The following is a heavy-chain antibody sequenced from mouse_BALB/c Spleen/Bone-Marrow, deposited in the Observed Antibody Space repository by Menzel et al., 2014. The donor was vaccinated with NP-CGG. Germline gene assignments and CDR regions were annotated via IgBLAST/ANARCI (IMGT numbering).Heavy chain of an antibody. Sequence: DVKLVESGGDLVKPGGSLKLSCAASGLTFSTYIMSWVRQTPEKRLEWVATISSGGRYIFYPDSVKGRFTLSRDNAKNTLYLQMSSLRSDDTAMYYCTREEDYDGNYKFAYWGQGTLVTVSA. V-gene: IGHV5-6-4*01. CDR1: GLTFSTYI. CDR3: TREEDYDGNYKFAY. D-gene: IGHD2-3*01. J-gene: IGHJ3*01. CDR2: ISSGGRYI.